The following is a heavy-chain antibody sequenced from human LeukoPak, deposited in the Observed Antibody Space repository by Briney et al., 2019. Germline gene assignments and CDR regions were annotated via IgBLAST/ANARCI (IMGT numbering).Heavy chain of an antibody. V-gene: IGHV3-21*05. J-gene: IGHJ5*02. CDR1: GFTFSSYS. Sequence: PGGSLSLSCAASGFTFSSYSMNWVRQAPGKGLEWVSYISSSSSYIYYADSVKGRFTISRDNAKNSLYLQMNSLRAEDTAVYYCARAVTGYYNWFDPWGQGTLVTVSS. CDR2: ISSSSSYI. D-gene: IGHD3-9*01. CDR3: ARAVTGYYNWFDP.